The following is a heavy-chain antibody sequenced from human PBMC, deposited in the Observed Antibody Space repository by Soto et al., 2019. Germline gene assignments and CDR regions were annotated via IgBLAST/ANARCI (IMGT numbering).Heavy chain of an antibody. Sequence: GGSLRLSCAASGFTFSSYAMSWVRQAPGKGLEWVSAISGSGGSTYYADSVKGRFTISRDNSKNTLYLQMNSLRAEDTAVYYCAKDRVTTAKEYYYYYYMDVWGKGTTVTVSS. J-gene: IGHJ6*03. CDR2: ISGSGGST. CDR3: AKDRVTTAKEYYYYYYMDV. V-gene: IGHV3-23*01. D-gene: IGHD4-4*01. CDR1: GFTFSSYA.